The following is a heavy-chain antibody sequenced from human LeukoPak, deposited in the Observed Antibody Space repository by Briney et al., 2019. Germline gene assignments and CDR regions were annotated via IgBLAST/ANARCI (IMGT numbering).Heavy chain of an antibody. Sequence: ASVKVSCKASGYTFTSYYMHWVRQAPGQGLEWMGWINTYYGNTNYAQKLQGRVTMTTDTSTSTAYMELRSLRSDDTAVYYCARYEAAGTPVGYWGQGTMVTVSS. CDR3: ARYEAAGTPVGY. J-gene: IGHJ3*01. CDR1: GYTFTSYY. CDR2: INTYYGNT. V-gene: IGHV1-18*04. D-gene: IGHD6-13*01.